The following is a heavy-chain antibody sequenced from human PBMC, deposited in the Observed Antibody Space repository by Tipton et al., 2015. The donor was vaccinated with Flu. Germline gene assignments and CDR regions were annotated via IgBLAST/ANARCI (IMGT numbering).Heavy chain of an antibody. CDR3: ARGGGYSTGFSRLDT. CDR1: GASISSGGYS. J-gene: IGHJ5*02. CDR2: IYHSGTT. Sequence: TLSLTCSVSGASISSGGYSWSWIRQPPGKGLEWVGYIYHSGTTYYNPSLKSRVIISGDRSKNQFSLKLSSVTAADTAVYYCARGGGYSTGFSRLDTWGQGTLVIVSS. D-gene: IGHD2-8*02. V-gene: IGHV4-30-2*01.